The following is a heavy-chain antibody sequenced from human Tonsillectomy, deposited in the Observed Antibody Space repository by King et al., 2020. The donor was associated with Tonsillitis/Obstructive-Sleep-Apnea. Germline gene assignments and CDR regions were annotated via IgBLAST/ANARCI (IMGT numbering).Heavy chain of an antibody. D-gene: IGHD4-17*01. CDR1: GYIFTNHW. CDR3: AREGFYGAYIYPPDY. J-gene: IGHJ4*02. CDR2: IYPSDSDT. Sequence: VQLVESGAEVKKPGESLKISCKGSGYIFTNHWIGWVRQMPGKGLEWMGIIYPSDSDTRYSPSFQGQVTISADKSINTAYQQWSSLQASDTAMYSCAREGFYGAYIYPPDYWGQGTLVTVSS. V-gene: IGHV5-51*03.